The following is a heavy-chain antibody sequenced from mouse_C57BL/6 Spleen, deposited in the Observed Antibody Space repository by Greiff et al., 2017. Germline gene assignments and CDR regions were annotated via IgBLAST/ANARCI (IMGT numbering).Heavy chain of an antibody. J-gene: IGHJ1*03. Sequence: EVMLVESGGGLVQPGGSLKLSCAASGFTFSDYYMYWVRQTPEKRLEWVAYISNGGGSTYYPDTVKGRFTISRDNAKNTLYLQRSRLKSEDTAMYYCARHGVYYGSSYWYFDVWGTGTTVTVSS. CDR3: ARHGVYYGSSYWYFDV. V-gene: IGHV5-12*01. D-gene: IGHD1-1*01. CDR1: GFTFSDYY. CDR2: ISNGGGST.